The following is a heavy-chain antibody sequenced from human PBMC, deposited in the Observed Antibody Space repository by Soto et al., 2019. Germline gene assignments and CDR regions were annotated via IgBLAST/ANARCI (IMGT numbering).Heavy chain of an antibody. V-gene: IGHV3-15*01. J-gene: IGHJ6*03. D-gene: IGHD3-3*01. CDR1: GFTFKNAW. Sequence: PGGCLGLCCAVSGFTFKNAWMSWVRQAPGKGPEWVGRIKSKLDGGTADYAAPVKGRFIISRDDSKNTMYLQMNSLKTEDTAVYYCTTYEFWSGSSNYYYFDVWGNGTTLTVSS. CDR3: TTYEFWSGSSNYYYFDV. CDR2: IKSKLDGGTA.